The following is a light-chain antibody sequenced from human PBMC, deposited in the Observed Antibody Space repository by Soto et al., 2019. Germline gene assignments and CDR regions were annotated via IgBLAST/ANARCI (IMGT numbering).Light chain of an antibody. CDR2: AAY. CDR3: QQSYSTPRT. V-gene: IGKV1-39*01. J-gene: IGKJ1*01. Sequence: DIQMTQSPSSLSASVGDRVTITCRASQSISSYLNWYQQKPGKAPKLLIYAAYSLQSGVPSRFSGSGSGTDFTLTISSLQPEDFATYYCQQSYSTPRTFDRGTKVDIK. CDR1: QSISSY.